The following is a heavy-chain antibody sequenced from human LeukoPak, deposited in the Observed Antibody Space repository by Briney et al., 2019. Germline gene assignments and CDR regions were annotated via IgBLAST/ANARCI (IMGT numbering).Heavy chain of an antibody. D-gene: IGHD6-13*01. J-gene: IGHJ5*02. CDR3: ASSIAAAGTPWFDP. CDR2: IYYSGST. CDR1: GGSISNYY. Sequence: SETVSPTCTVSGGSISNYYWSWIRQPPGRGLEGSGHIYYSGSTNYNPSLKSRVTISVDTSKNQFSLKLSSVTAADTAVYYCASSIAAAGTPWFDPWGQGTLVTVSS. V-gene: IGHV4-59*08.